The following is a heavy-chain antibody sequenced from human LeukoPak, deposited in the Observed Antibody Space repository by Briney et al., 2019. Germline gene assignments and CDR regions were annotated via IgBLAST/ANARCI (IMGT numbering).Heavy chain of an antibody. V-gene: IGHV1-69*04. J-gene: IGHJ4*02. CDR3: ARPGKPYCSSTSRYSFDY. D-gene: IGHD2-2*01. Sequence: ASVKVSCKASGGTFSSYAISWVRQAPGQGLEWMGRIIPILGIANYAQKFQGRVTITAGKSTSTAYMELSSLRSEDTAVYYCARPGKPYCSSTSRYSFDYWGQGTLVTVSS. CDR1: GGTFSSYA. CDR2: IIPILGIA.